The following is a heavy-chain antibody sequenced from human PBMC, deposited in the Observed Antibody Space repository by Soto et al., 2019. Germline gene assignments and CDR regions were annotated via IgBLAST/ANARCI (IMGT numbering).Heavy chain of an antibody. CDR3: ARFSPYWHYFDY. CDR2: GTYSGRT. D-gene: IGHD2-8*02. CDR1: GGSVTTSSYF. V-gene: IGHV4-39*01. Sequence: QLQLQESGPGLVRASETLSLTCTVSGGSVTTSSYFWAWIRHPPGEGLEWRGSGTYSGRTSYNPSLKRRVAISVDTSTNQFSVKVTSVTAADTSFYYCARFSPYWHYFDYWGLGTLVTVSS. J-gene: IGHJ4*02.